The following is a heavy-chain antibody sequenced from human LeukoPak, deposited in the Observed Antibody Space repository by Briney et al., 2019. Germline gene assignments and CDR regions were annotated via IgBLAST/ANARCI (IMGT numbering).Heavy chain of an antibody. J-gene: IGHJ4*02. V-gene: IGHV3-11*04. CDR2: ISSSGSTI. D-gene: IGHD3-22*01. Sequence: GGSLRLSCAASGFTFSDYYMSWIRQAPGKGLEWVSHISSSGSTIYYADSVKGRFTISRDNAKNSLYLQMNSLRAEDTAVYYCASDYYDSSGYYSLDYWGQGTLVTVSS. CDR3: ASDYYDSSGYYSLDY. CDR1: GFTFSDYY.